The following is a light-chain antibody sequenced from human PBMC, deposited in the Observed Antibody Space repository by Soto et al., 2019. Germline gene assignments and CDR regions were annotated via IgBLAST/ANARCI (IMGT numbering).Light chain of an antibody. Sequence: QSVLTQPPSVSGAPWQRVTISCTGSSSNIGAGYDVHWYQQLPGTAPKLLIFGDSNRPSGVPDRFSGSKSVTSASLTITGLQAEDEADYYCQSYDSSLTRVFGTGTKVTVL. V-gene: IGLV1-40*01. CDR3: QSYDSSLTRV. J-gene: IGLJ1*01. CDR1: SSNIGAGYD. CDR2: GDS.